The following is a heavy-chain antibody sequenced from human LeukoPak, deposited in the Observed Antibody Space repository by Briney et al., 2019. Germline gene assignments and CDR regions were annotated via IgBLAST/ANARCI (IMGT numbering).Heavy chain of an antibody. CDR1: GGSISSGDYY. CDR2: IYYSGST. V-gene: IGHV4-30-4*08. D-gene: IGHD4-17*01. Sequence: SETLSLTCTVSGGSISSGDYYRSWIRQPPGKGLEWIGYIYYSGSTYYNPSLKSRVTISVDTSKNQFSLKLSSVTAADTAVYYCARGGDYGDAYFDYWGQGTLVTVSS. CDR3: ARGGDYGDAYFDY. J-gene: IGHJ4*02.